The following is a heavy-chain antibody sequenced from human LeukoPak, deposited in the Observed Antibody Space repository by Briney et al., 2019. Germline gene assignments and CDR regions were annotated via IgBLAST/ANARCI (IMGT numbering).Heavy chain of an antibody. CDR2: ISSSGSTI. J-gene: IGHJ3*02. CDR1: GFTFSSYE. Sequence: LGGSLRLSCAASGFTFSSYEMNWVRQAPGKGLEWVSYISSSGSTIYYADSVKGRFTISRDNAKNSLYLQMNSLRAEDTAVYYCARDGKQWLSEIDAFDIWGQGTMVTVSS. V-gene: IGHV3-48*03. CDR3: ARDGKQWLSEIDAFDI. D-gene: IGHD6-19*01.